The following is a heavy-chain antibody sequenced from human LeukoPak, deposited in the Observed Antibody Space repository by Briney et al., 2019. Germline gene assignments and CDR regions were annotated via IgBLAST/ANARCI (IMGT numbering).Heavy chain of an antibody. CDR3: ARVLGLKGFDS. CDR1: GFSFSNYW. J-gene: IGHJ5*01. CDR2: IRDDGSEE. V-gene: IGHV3-7*04. D-gene: IGHD7-27*01. Sequence: GGSLRLSCAASGFSFSNYWMSWVRQAPGKGLEWVANIRDDGSEEYYGDSVRGRFTISRDNAKNSVDLQMHSLRVEDTAVYYCARVLGLKGFDSWGQGTLVTVSS.